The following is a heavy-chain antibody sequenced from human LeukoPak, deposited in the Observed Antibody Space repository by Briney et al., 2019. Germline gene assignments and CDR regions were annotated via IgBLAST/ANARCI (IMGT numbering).Heavy chain of an antibody. CDR1: GFTFSSYE. D-gene: IGHD5/OR15-5a*01. CDR3: ARASGVSVPAGY. J-gene: IGHJ4*02. CDR2: ISSSGSTI. Sequence: GGSLRLSCVASGFTFSSYEINWVRQAPGKGLEWISHISSSGSTIYYADFVRGRFTISRDNAKNSVYLQMNSLRDEDTAVYYCARASGVSVPAGYWGQGTLVTVSS. V-gene: IGHV3-48*03.